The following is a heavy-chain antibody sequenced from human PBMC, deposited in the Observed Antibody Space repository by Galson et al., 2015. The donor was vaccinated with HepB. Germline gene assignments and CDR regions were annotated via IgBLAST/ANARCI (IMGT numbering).Heavy chain of an antibody. V-gene: IGHV3-21*01. D-gene: IGHD1-26*01. CDR1: GFTFSSYG. J-gene: IGHJ3*02. CDR3: ARDNIVGADLGAFEI. Sequence: SLRLSCAASGFTFSSYGMHWVRQAPGKGLEWVSSISSSSSYIYYADSVKGRFTISRDNAKNSLYLQMNSLRAEDTAVYYCARDNIVGADLGAFEIWGQGTMVTVSS. CDR2: ISSSSSYI.